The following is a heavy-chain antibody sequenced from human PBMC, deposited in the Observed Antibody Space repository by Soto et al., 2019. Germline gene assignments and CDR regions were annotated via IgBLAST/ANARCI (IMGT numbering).Heavy chain of an antibody. V-gene: IGHV1-69*08. D-gene: IGHD4-17*01. CDR1: GGTFSSHT. CDR2: IIPALGTA. Sequence: QDQLVQSGAVVKKPGSSLKVSCKASGGTFSSHTFSWVRQAPGQGLEWMGRIIPALGTATYAQKFQGRVTITADESATTVYMELNSLRSEDTAVYYCARPDYGDYWYFDLWGRGTLVTVSS. J-gene: IGHJ2*01. CDR3: ARPDYGDYWYFDL.